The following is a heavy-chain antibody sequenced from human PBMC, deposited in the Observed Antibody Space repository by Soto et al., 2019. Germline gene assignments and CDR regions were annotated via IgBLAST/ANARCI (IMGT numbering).Heavy chain of an antibody. Sequence: ASVKVSCKASGYTFTSYYMHWVRQAPGQGLEWMGIINPSGGSTSYAQKFQGRVTMTRDTSTSTVYMELSSLRSEDTAVYYCARDLGDYYDSSGYYAMWAFDIWGQGTMVTVSS. V-gene: IGHV1-46*01. D-gene: IGHD3-22*01. CDR3: ARDLGDYYDSSGYYAMWAFDI. CDR1: GYTFTSYY. J-gene: IGHJ3*02. CDR2: INPSGGST.